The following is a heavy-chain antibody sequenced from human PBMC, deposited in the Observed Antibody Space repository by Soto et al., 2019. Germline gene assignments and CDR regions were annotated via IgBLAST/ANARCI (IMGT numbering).Heavy chain of an antibody. Sequence: SETLSLTCTVSGGSISSGGYYWSWIRQPPGKGPEWIGYIYYSGSTNYNPSLKSRVTISVDTSKNQFSLKLSSVTAADTAVYYCARGNDYGDYYFDYSGQGTLDTVSS. CDR3: ARGNDYGDYYFDY. J-gene: IGHJ4*02. V-gene: IGHV4-61*08. CDR1: GGSISSGGYY. D-gene: IGHD4-17*01. CDR2: IYYSGST.